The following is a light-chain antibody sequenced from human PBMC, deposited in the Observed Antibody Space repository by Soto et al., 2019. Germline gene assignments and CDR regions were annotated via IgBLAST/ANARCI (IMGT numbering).Light chain of an antibody. J-gene: IGKJ1*01. CDR3: QQYGSSPRT. CDR2: GAS. V-gene: IGKV3-20*01. CDR1: QSVSSSY. Sequence: EIVLTQSPGTLSLSPGERATLSCRASQSVSSSYLAWNQQKPGQAPRLLIYGASSRATDIPDRFSGSGSGTDFTLTISRLEPEDFAVYYCQQYGSSPRTFGQGTKVDI.